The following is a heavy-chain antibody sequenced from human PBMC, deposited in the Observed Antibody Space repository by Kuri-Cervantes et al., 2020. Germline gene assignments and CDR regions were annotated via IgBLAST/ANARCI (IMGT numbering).Heavy chain of an antibody. CDR2: IYYSGST. CDR1: GGSISSYY. V-gene: IGHV4-59*12. Sequence: SEILSLTCTVSGGSISSYYWSWIRQPPGKGLEWIGYIYYSGSTNYNPSLKSRVTISVDTSKNQFSLKLSSVTAADTAVYYCARDNLYGGYHWYFDLWGRGTLVTVSS. J-gene: IGHJ2*01. D-gene: IGHD4-17*01. CDR3: ARDNLYGGYHWYFDL.